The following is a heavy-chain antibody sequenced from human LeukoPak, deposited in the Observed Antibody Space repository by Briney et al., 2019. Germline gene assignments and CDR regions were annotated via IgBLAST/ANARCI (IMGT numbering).Heavy chain of an antibody. J-gene: IGHJ2*01. Sequence: PSETLSPTCTVSGGSISSGDYYWSWIRQAPGEGLEWIGYIYYSGSTYYNPSLKSRVTISVDTSKNQFSLKLSSVTAADTPVYYCARATYYDFWSGYSSCYFDLWGRGTLVTVSS. D-gene: IGHD3-3*01. V-gene: IGHV4-30-4*08. CDR1: GGSISSGDYY. CDR2: IYYSGST. CDR3: ARATYYDFWSGYSSCYFDL.